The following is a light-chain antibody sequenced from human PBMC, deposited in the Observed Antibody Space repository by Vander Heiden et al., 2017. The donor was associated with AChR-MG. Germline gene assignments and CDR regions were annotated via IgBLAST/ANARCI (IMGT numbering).Light chain of an antibody. CDR2: LGS. V-gene: IGKV2-28*01. CDR3: MQALQTPLT. CDR1: QRLLHSNGYNY. J-gene: IGKJ4*01. Sequence: DIVMTQSPLSLPVTPGAPASLSFRSSQRLLHSNGYNYWDGYLQKPGQSPQLLIYLGSNRAAGVPDRFSGSGSGTDFTLKISRVEAEDVGVYYCMQALQTPLTFGGGTKVEIK.